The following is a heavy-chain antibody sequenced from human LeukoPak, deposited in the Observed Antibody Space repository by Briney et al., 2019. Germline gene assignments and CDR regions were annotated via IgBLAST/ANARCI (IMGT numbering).Heavy chain of an antibody. CDR2: IIPILGIA. D-gene: IGHD1-26*01. CDR3: ATNFYSGTYPFDY. CDR1: GGTFSSYA. J-gene: IGHJ4*02. Sequence: SVKVSCKASGGTFSSYAISWVRQAPGQGLEWMGRIIPILGIANYTQKFQGRVTITADKSTSTAYMELSSLRSEDTAVYYCATNFYSGTYPFDYGGQGTLVTVSS. V-gene: IGHV1-69*04.